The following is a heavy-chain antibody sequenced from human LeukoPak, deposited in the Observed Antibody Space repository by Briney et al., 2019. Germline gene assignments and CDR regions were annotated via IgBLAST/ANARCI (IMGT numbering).Heavy chain of an antibody. D-gene: IGHD2-15*01. Sequence: PGGSLRLSCAASGFTFSSYSMNWVRQAPGKGLEWASSISSSSSYIYYADSVKGRFTISRDNAKNSLYLQMNSLRAEDTAVYYCVVVVVAAINWFDPWGQGTLVTVSS. J-gene: IGHJ5*02. CDR1: GFTFSSYS. V-gene: IGHV3-21*01. CDR3: VVVVVAAINWFDP. CDR2: ISSSSSYI.